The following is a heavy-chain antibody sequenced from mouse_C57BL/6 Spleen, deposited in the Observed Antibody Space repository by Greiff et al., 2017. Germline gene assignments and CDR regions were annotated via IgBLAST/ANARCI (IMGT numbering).Heavy chain of an antibody. CDR2: LDPENGDT. Sequence: EVLLVESGAELVRPGASVKLSCTASGFNITADYMHWVKQRPEQGLEWIGWLDPENGDTVYASKFHGKATITADTSSNTAYLQLSSLTSEDTAVYYCTTAQATRRGFAYWGQGTLVTVSA. V-gene: IGHV14-4*01. D-gene: IGHD3-2*02. CDR1: GFNITADY. CDR3: TTAQATRRGFAY. J-gene: IGHJ3*01.